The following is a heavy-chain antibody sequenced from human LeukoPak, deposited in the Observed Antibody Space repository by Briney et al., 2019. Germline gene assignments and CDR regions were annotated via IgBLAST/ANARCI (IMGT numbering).Heavy chain of an antibody. J-gene: IGHJ5*02. V-gene: IGHV1-2*04. Sequence: ASVKVSCKASGYTFTGYYMHWVRQAPGQGLEWMGWINPNSGGTNYAQKCPGWVTMTTDTSISTAYMELSRLRSDDTAVYDCARAGRLQPENWFVPWGQGTLVTVSS. D-gene: IGHD4-11*01. CDR2: INPNSGGT. CDR3: ARAGRLQPENWFVP. CDR1: GYTFTGYY.